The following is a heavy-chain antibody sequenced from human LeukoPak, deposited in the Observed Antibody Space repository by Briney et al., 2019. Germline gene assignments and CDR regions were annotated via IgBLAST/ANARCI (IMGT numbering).Heavy chain of an antibody. V-gene: IGHV3-23*01. D-gene: IGHD6-19*01. Sequence: GGSLRLSCAASGFTFSSYAMSWVRQAPGKGLEWVSAISGSGGSTYYTDSVKGRFTISRDNSKNTLFLQMDSLRADDTAVYYCARGEGSSGWYSDYWGQGTLVTVSS. CDR3: ARGEGSSGWYSDY. J-gene: IGHJ4*02. CDR1: GFTFSSYA. CDR2: ISGSGGST.